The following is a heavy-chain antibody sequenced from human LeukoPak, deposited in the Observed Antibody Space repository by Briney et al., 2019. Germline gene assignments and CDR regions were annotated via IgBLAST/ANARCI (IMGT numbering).Heavy chain of an antibody. CDR3: ATSGSNWYGRFDP. D-gene: IGHD1-26*01. CDR1: GFTFNTYW. V-gene: IGHV3-7*01. CDR2: INQDGSAK. Sequence: GGSLRLSCAASGFTFNTYWMTWVRQAPGKGLEWVANINQDGSAKYYVDSVKGRFTISRDNAKNSLYLQMNSLRVDDTAVYYCATSGSNWYGRFDPWGQGTLVTVSS. J-gene: IGHJ5*01.